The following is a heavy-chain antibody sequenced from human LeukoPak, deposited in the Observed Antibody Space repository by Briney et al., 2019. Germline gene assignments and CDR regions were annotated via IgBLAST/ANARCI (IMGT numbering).Heavy chain of an antibody. J-gene: IGHJ5*02. Sequence: ASVKVSCKASGYTFTSYAMNWVRQAPGQGLEWMGWINPNSGGTNYAQKFQGRVTMTRDTSISTAYMELSRLRSDDTAVYYCARPALFNDGWFDPWGQGTLVTVSS. CDR2: INPNSGGT. CDR1: GYTFTSYA. CDR3: ARPALFNDGWFDP. V-gene: IGHV1-2*02. D-gene: IGHD2-21*01.